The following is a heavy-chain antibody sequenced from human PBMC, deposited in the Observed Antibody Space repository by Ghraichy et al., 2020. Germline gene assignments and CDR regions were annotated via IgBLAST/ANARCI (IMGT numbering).Heavy chain of an antibody. Sequence: SVKVSCKASGGTFSSYAISWVRQAPGQGLEWMGGIIPIFGTANYAQKFQGRVTITTDESTSTAYMELSSLRSEDTAVYYCDYSSTRSGGGMDVWGQGTTVTVSS. CDR3: DYSSTRSGGGMDV. V-gene: IGHV1-69*05. J-gene: IGHJ6*02. CDR1: GGTFSSYA. CDR2: IIPIFGTA. D-gene: IGHD6-13*01.